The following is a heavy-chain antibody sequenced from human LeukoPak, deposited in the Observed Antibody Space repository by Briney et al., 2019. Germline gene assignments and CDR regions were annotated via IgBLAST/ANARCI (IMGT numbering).Heavy chain of an antibody. CDR1: GFTFSNYW. Sequence: GGSLRLSCSASGFTFSNYWMTWVRQAPGKGLVWVASIKEDGSEKYYVDSVKGRFTISRDNAEKTLYLQVNSLRAEDTAVYYCTRDLPRGVFDSWGHGTLVTVSS. CDR3: TRDLPRGVFDS. J-gene: IGHJ4*01. D-gene: IGHD3-10*01. V-gene: IGHV3-7*01. CDR2: IKEDGSEK.